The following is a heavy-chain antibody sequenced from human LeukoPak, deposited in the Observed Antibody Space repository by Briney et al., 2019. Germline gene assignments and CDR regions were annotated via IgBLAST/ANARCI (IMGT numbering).Heavy chain of an antibody. V-gene: IGHV3-21*01. J-gene: IGHJ6*03. Sequence: GGSLRLSCAASGFTFSSYSMNWVRQAPGKGLEWVSSISSSSSYICYADSVKGRFTISRDNAKNSLYLQMNSLRAEDTAVYYCARYCSSTSCYYRSNNMDVWGKGTTVTISS. CDR3: ARYCSSTSCYYRSNNMDV. D-gene: IGHD2-2*01. CDR2: ISSSSSYI. CDR1: GFTFSSYS.